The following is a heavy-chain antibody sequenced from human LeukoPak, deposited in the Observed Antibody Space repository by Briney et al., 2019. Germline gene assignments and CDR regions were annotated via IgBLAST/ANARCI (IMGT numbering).Heavy chain of an antibody. V-gene: IGHV1-18*01. Sequence: GASVKVSCKASGYTFTSYGISWVRQAPGQGLEWMGWISAYNGNTNYAQKLQGRVTMTTDTSTSTAYMELRSLRSDDTAVYYCARGYCSSTTCYYYYYMDAWGKGTTVTVSS. J-gene: IGHJ6*03. CDR1: GYTFTSYG. D-gene: IGHD2-2*01. CDR3: ARGYCSSTTCYYYYYMDA. CDR2: ISAYNGNT.